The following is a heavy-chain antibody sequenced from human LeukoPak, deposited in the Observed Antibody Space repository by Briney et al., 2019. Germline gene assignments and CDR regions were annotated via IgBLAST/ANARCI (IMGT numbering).Heavy chain of an antibody. CDR3: ARRGLGDSRGYQDIHFDY. CDR1: GGTFSSYA. CDR2: IIPIFGTA. V-gene: IGHV1-69*01. Sequence: SVKVSCKASGGTFSSYAISWVRQAPGQGLEWMGGIIPIFGTANYAQKFQGRVTITADESTSTAYMELSSLRSEDTAAYYCARRGLGDSRGYQDIHFDYWGQGTLVTVSS. D-gene: IGHD3-22*01. J-gene: IGHJ4*02.